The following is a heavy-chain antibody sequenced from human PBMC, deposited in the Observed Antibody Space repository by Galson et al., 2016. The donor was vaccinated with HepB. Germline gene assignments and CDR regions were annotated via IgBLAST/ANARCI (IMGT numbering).Heavy chain of an antibody. CDR2: IYYSGST. CDR1: GGSISSYY. CDR3: ARDPSLGVTGPVWFDP. V-gene: IGHV4-59*01. J-gene: IGHJ5*02. Sequence: SETLSLTCTVSGGSISSYYWSWMRQHPGKGLEWIGHIYYSGSTNYNPSLKSRVIISLDTSKNEFYLRLNSVTAADTAEYYCARDPSLGVTGPVWFDPWGQGTLVTVSS. D-gene: IGHD6-19*01.